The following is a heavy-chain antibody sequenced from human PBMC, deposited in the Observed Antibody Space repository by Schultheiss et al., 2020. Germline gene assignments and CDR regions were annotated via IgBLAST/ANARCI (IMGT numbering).Heavy chain of an antibody. CDR1: GYSFTSYW. CDR2: IYPGDSDT. V-gene: IGHV5-51*01. Sequence: GGSLRLSCKGSGYSFTSYWIGWVRQMPGKGLEWMGIIYPGDSDTRYSPSFQGQVTISADKSISTAYLQWSSLKASDTAMYYCARTITIFGVVYYGMDVWGQGTTVTVSS. D-gene: IGHD3-3*01. J-gene: IGHJ6*02. CDR3: ARTITIFGVVYYGMDV.